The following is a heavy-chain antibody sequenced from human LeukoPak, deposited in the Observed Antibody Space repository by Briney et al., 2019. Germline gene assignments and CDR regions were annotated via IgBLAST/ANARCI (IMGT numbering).Heavy chain of an antibody. CDR2: MNPDSGNT. Sequence: GASVKVSCKASGYSFINYDINWVRQAPGQGLEWMGWMNPDSGNTGYAQKFQGRVTMTRDTSISTAYMELSSLNPDDTAMYYCARSTMGARRTNDFWGQGTLVTVSS. CDR3: ARSTMGARRTNDF. CDR1: GYSFINYD. J-gene: IGHJ4*02. D-gene: IGHD1-26*01. V-gene: IGHV1-8*01.